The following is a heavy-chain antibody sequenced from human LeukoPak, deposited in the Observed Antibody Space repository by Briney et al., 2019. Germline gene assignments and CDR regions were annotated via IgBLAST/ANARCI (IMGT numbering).Heavy chain of an antibody. V-gene: IGHV3-30-3*01. CDR1: GFTFSSYA. CDR3: ARGSQLWFGELFN. CDR2: ISYDGSNK. Sequence: GGSLRLSCAASGFTFSSYAMHWVRQAPGKGLEWVAVISYDGSNKYYADSVKGRFTISRDNSKNTLYLQMNSLRAEDTAVYYCARGSQLWFGELFNWGQGTLVTVSS. D-gene: IGHD3-10*01. J-gene: IGHJ4*02.